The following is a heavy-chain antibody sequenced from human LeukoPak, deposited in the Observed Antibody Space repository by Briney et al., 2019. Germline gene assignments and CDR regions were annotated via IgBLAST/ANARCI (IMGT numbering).Heavy chain of an antibody. V-gene: IGHV4-59*13. CDR1: GGSISRYY. CDR3: AAQKGSYYAQFDS. CDR2: ISYSGYT. J-gene: IGHJ5*01. Sequence: PSETLSLTCTVSGGSISRYYWSWVRQPPGKGLEWIGYISYSGYTDYNPSLKSRLTISVDTSNNQISLKLSSVTAADTAVYYCAAQKGSYYAQFDSWGQGSLVTVSS. D-gene: IGHD1-26*01.